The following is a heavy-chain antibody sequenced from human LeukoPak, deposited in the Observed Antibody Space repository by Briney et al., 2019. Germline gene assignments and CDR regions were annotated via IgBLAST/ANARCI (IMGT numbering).Heavy chain of an antibody. CDR2: ISSSSSYI. CDR3: ARDFGDTAPYYFDY. CDR1: GFTFSSYS. D-gene: IGHD5-18*01. J-gene: IGHJ4*02. Sequence: GGSLRLSCAASGFTFSSYSMNWVRQAPGKGLEWVSYISSSSSYIYYADSVKGRFTISRDNAKNSLYLQMNSLRAEDTAVYYCARDFGDTAPYYFDYWGQGTLVTVSS. V-gene: IGHV3-21*01.